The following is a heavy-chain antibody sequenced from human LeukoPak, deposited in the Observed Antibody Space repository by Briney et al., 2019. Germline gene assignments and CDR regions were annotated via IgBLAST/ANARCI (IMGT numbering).Heavy chain of an antibody. CDR1: GYSISNDYH. V-gene: IGHV4-38-2*02. CDR3: ARALGFGGVYYYMDV. CDR2: IYHSGST. D-gene: IGHD3-16*01. Sequence: SETLSLTCTVSGYSISNDYHWGWIRQPPGKGLEWIGNIYHSGSTYYNPSLKSRVTISVDTSKNQFSLKLSSVTAADTAVYYCARALGFGGVYYYMDVWGKGTTVTISS. J-gene: IGHJ6*03.